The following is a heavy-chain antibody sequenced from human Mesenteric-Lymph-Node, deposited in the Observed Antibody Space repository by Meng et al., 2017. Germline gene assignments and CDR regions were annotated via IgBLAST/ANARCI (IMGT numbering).Heavy chain of an antibody. Sequence: QGQVPQWGAGLLKPSDPLPLTCAVYGGSFSGYYWSWIRQPPGKGLEWIGEIYHSGSTNYNPSLKSRVTISVDESKNQFSLRLSSVTAADTAVYYCARVGAYCGGDCYHPRWGQGTLVTVSS. D-gene: IGHD2-21*02. CDR1: GGSFSGYY. J-gene: IGHJ4*02. CDR3: ARVGAYCGGDCYHPR. CDR2: IYHSGST. V-gene: IGHV4-34*01.